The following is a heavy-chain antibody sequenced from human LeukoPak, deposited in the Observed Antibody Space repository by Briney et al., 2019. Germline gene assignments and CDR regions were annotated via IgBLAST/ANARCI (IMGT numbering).Heavy chain of an antibody. Sequence: GGSLRLSCSASGFTFNSYAMSWVRQAPGKGLEWVASINPDGNKKYSADSVKGRFTISRDNAENSLYLQMNSLRVEDTAFYYCARDLAYSRLDYWGQGMLVTVSS. J-gene: IGHJ4*02. CDR3: ARDLAYSRLDY. CDR1: GFTFNSYA. D-gene: IGHD5-18*01. CDR2: INPDGNKK. V-gene: IGHV3-7*01.